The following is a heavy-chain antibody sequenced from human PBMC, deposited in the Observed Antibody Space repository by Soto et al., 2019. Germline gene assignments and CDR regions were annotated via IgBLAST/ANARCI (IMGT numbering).Heavy chain of an antibody. CDR1: GFTFTRYS. CDR3: ASGAAFYYDTSRY. J-gene: IGHJ4*02. CDR2: ISSTTNYI. V-gene: IGHV3-21*01. D-gene: IGHD3-22*01. Sequence: GGSLRLSCAASGFTFTRYSMNWVRQAPGKGLEWVSSISSTTNYIYYADSMKGRFTVSRGTSKSTLYLQMTSLRPEDTAVYYCASGAAFYYDTSRYWGQGTLVTVSS.